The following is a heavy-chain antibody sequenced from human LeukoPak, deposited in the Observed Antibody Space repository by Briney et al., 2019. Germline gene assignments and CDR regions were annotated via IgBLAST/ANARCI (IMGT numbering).Heavy chain of an antibody. D-gene: IGHD3-10*01. CDR3: SSVGQKDTYYFHSWSPCG. Sequence: GGSLRLSCAASGFTFSNAWMSWVRQAPGKGLEWVGRIKSKTDGGTTDYAAPVKGRFTISRDDSKNTLYLQMNSLKTEDTAIYYCSSVGQKDTYYFHSWSPCGWGQGTLVTVSS. CDR2: IKSKTDGGTT. CDR1: GFTFSNAW. J-gene: IGHJ4*02. V-gene: IGHV3-15*01.